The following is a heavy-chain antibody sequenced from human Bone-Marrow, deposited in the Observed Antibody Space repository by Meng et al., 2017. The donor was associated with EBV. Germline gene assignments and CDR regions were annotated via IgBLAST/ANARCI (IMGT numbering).Heavy chain of an antibody. J-gene: IGHJ5*02. CDR1: GFPFSSYW. CDR3: VRGYGGSYLGGDH. Sequence: EGQLVGSGGGLVQPGGSLRLPCAASGFPFSSYWMHWVRQAPGKGLVRVSRINSDGSSTSYADSVKGRFSISRDNAKNTLYLQMNSLTVDDTAIYYCVRGYGGSYLGGDHWGQGTLVTVSS. CDR2: INSDGSST. V-gene: IGHV3-74*01. D-gene: IGHD1-26*01.